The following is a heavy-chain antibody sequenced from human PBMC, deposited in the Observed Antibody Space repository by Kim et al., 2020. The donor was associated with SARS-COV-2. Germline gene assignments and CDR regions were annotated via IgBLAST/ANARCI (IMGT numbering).Heavy chain of an antibody. V-gene: IGHV7-4-1*02. D-gene: IGHD2-2*01. J-gene: IGHJ5*02. Sequence: ASVKVSCKTSGYTFTAYSMNWVRQAPGQGLEWMGWINTDTGSATYAQGFTGRFDFSLDTSVSTAYLHISDLQADDTAVYYCARGCGTGNCYGLLFAPWGQGTLITVSS. CDR1: GYTFTAYS. CDR2: INTDTGSA. CDR3: ARGCGTGNCYGLLFAP.